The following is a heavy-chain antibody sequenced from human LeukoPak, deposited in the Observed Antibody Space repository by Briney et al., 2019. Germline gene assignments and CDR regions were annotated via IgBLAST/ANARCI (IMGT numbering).Heavy chain of an antibody. J-gene: IGHJ6*03. V-gene: IGHV3-7*01. CDR2: IKQDGSEK. CDR1: GSTFSSYW. Sequence: GGSLRLTCAASGSTFSSYWMSWVRQAPGKGLEWVANIKQDGSEKYYVDSVKGRFTISRGNAKNSLYLQMNSLRAEDTAVYYCARERGYSGYDSPPYYYYYMDVWGKGTTVTVSS. CDR3: ARERGYSGYDSPPYYYYYMDV. D-gene: IGHD5-12*01.